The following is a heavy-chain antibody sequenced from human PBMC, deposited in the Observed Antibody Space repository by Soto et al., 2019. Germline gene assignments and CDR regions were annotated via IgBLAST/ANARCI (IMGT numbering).Heavy chain of an antibody. Sequence: QVQLQESGPGLVKPSETLSLTCSVSGGSVSSRTYYWSWIRQPSGKGLEWIGYMYYSGSTNYNPSLKSRVTISLDTAKNQFSLKLSYVSAADTAVYYSAGGRGHVNNWFDPWGQGTLVTVSS. V-gene: IGHV4-61*01. D-gene: IGHD3-10*01. CDR2: MYYSGST. CDR1: GGSVSSRTYY. CDR3: AGGRGHVNNWFDP. J-gene: IGHJ5*02.